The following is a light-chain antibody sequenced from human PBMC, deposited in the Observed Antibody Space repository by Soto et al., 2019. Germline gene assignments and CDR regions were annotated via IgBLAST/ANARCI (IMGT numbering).Light chain of an antibody. CDR1: QSVSSH. V-gene: IGKV3-11*01. J-gene: IGKJ4*01. CDR2: DAS. Sequence: EIVLTQSPATLSLSPGERATLSCRASQSVSSHLAWYQQKPGQAPRLLIYDASNRATGIPARFSGSGSGTDFTITISSLEPEDFVVYYCQQRTNWQELTFGGGTKVEIK. CDR3: QQRTNWQELT.